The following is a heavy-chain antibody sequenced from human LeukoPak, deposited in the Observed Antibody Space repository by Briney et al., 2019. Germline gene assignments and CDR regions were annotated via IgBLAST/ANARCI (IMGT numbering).Heavy chain of an antibody. CDR2: INPNSGGT. V-gene: IGHV1-2*02. Sequence: GASVKVSCKASGYTFTGYYMHWVRQAPGQGLEWMGWINPNSGGTNYAQKFQGRVTMTRDTSISTAYMELSRLRSDDTAVYYCARSSNYDYYYYMDVWGKGTTVTVSS. CDR1: GYTFTGYY. D-gene: IGHD4-11*01. J-gene: IGHJ6*03. CDR3: ARSSNYDYYYYMDV.